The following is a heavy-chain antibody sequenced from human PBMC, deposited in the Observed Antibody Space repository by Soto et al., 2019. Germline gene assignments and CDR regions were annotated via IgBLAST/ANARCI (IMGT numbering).Heavy chain of an antibody. CDR3: ARDGTGYSSSWSKLYYYYYGMDV. Sequence: ASVKVSCKASGYTFTGYYMHWVRQAPGQGLEWMGWINPNSGGTNYSQKFQGRVTMTRDTSMSTAYMELSSLRSEDTAVYYCARDGTGYSSSWSKLYYYYYGMDVWGQGTTVTVSS. J-gene: IGHJ6*02. CDR1: GYTFTGYY. D-gene: IGHD6-13*01. CDR2: INPNSGGT. V-gene: IGHV1-2*02.